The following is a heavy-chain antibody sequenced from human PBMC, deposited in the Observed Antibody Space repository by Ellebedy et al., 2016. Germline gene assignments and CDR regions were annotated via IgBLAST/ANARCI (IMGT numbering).Heavy chain of an antibody. Sequence: GESLKISXAASGFTFSSYAMSWVRQAPGKGLEWVSAISGSGGSTYYADSVKGRFTISRDNSKNTLYLQMNSLRAEDTAVYYCARVPYGSGSYRVDYWGQGTLVTVSS. CDR3: ARVPYGSGSYRVDY. CDR1: GFTFSSYA. V-gene: IGHV3-23*01. J-gene: IGHJ4*02. D-gene: IGHD3-10*01. CDR2: ISGSGGST.